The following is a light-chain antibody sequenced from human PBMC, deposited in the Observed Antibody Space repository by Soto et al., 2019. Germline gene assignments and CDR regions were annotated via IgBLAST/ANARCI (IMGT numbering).Light chain of an antibody. Sequence: EIVLTQSPGTLSLSPGERATLSCRASQSFSSSYVGWYQQKPGQAPRLLIYDASNRATGIPARFSGSGSGTDFTLTISSLEPEDFAVYYCQQRSNWPTFGQGTRLEIK. CDR1: QSFSSSY. J-gene: IGKJ5*01. V-gene: IGKV3D-20*02. CDR3: QQRSNWPT. CDR2: DAS.